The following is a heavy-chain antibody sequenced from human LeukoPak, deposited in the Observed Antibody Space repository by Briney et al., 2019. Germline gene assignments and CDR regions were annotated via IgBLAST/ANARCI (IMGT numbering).Heavy chain of an antibody. CDR2: IYYSGST. Sequence: SETLSLTCTVSGGSISSYYWSWIRQPPGKGLEWIGYIYYSGSTNYNPSLKSRVTISVDTSKNQFSLKLSSVTAADTAVYYCARIAAAGTHDYWGQGTLVTVSS. J-gene: IGHJ4*02. CDR1: GGSISSYY. CDR3: ARIAAAGTHDY. D-gene: IGHD6-13*01. V-gene: IGHV4-59*01.